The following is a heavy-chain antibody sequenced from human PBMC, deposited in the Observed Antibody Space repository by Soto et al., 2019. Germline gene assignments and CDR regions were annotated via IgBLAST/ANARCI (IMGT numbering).Heavy chain of an antibody. CDR3: EREWGNSGAFDI. V-gene: IGHV4-4*02. Sequence: SETLSPTSAVSGGSISSSNWWSWVRQPPGKGLEWIGEIYHSGSTNYNPSLKSRVTISVDKSKNQFSLKLSSVTAADTAVYYCEREWGNSGAFDIWGKGTMVT. CDR2: IYHSGST. J-gene: IGHJ3*02. D-gene: IGHD7-27*01. CDR1: GGSISSSNW.